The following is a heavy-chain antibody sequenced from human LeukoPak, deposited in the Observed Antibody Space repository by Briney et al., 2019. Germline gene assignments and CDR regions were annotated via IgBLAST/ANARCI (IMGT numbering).Heavy chain of an antibody. CDR2: ISSSSSTI. Sequence: PGGSLRLSCAASGFTFSSYSMNWVRQAPGKGLEWVSYISSSSSTIYYADSVKGRFTISRDNAKNSLYLQMNSLRAEDTAVYYCARDVTVDTAMVHLLDYFDYWGQGTLVTVSS. CDR1: GFTFSSYS. CDR3: ARDVTVDTAMVHLLDYFDY. V-gene: IGHV3-48*01. J-gene: IGHJ4*02. D-gene: IGHD5-18*01.